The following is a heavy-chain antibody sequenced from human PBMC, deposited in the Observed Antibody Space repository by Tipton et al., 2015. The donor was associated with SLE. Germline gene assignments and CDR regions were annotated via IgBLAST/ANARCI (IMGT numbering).Heavy chain of an antibody. V-gene: IGHV3-23*01. J-gene: IGHJ3*02. CDR1: GFTFSSYA. CDR3: AKDICPIVVVPAAIGCAFDI. Sequence: SLRLSCAASGFTFSSYAMSWVRQAPGKGLEWVSAISGSGGSTYYADSVKGRFTISRDNSKNSLYLQMNSLRAEDTALYYCAKDICPIVVVPAAIGCAFDIWGQGTMVTVSS. CDR2: ISGSGGST. D-gene: IGHD2-2*02.